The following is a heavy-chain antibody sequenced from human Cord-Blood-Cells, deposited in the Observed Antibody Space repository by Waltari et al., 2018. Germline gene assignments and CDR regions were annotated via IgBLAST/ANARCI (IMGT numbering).Heavy chain of an antibody. J-gene: IGHJ4*02. CDR1: GGSISSSSYY. Sequence: QLQLQESGPGLVKPSETLSLTCTVSGGSISSSSYYWGWIRQPPGKGLEWIGSIYYSGSTYYNSSLKSRVTISVDTSKNQFSLKLSSVTAADTAVYYCARLTYDSSGYFIDYWGQGTLVTVSS. CDR3: ARLTYDSSGYFIDY. CDR2: IYYSGST. V-gene: IGHV4-39*01. D-gene: IGHD3-22*01.